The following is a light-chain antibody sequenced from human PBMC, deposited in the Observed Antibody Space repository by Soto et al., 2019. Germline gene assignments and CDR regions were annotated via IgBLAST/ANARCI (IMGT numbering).Light chain of an antibody. CDR1: QSIDTW. J-gene: IGKJ1*01. V-gene: IGKV1-5*03. Sequence: DIQMTQFPSTLSASVGDRVTITCRASQSIDTWLAWHQQKPGQAPKLLISKASSSESGVPSRFSGSGSGTEFTLTISSLHPDDFATYYCQEYNNYWTFGQGTKVDIK. CDR3: QEYNNYWT. CDR2: KAS.